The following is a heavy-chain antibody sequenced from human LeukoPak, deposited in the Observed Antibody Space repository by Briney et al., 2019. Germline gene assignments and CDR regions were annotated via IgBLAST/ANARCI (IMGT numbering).Heavy chain of an antibody. J-gene: IGHJ4*02. CDR3: ARVGDSSGWYFGY. V-gene: IGHV1-69*13. D-gene: IGHD6-19*01. CDR1: GGTFSSYA. CDR2: IIPIFGTA. Sequence: SAKVSCKASGGTFSSYAISWVRQAPGQGLEWMGGIIPIFGTANYAQKFQGRVTITADESTSTAYMELSSLRSEDTAVYYCARVGDSSGWYFGYWGQGTLVTVSS.